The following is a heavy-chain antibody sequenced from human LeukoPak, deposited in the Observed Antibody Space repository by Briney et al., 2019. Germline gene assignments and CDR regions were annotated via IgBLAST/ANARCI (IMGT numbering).Heavy chain of an antibody. D-gene: IGHD1-1*01. CDR1: GFTFSIYD. CDR3: AKRGNPTVGHHYLDV. J-gene: IGHJ6*03. V-gene: IGHV3-23*01. Sequence: GGSLRLSCAASGFTFSIYDMSWVRQAPGKGLEWVSSITTSGGSTFYADSVMGRFTISRDNSRNTLYLQMNSLSAEDTVVYYCAKRGNPTVGHHYLDVWGKGTTVSVSS. CDR2: ITTSGGST.